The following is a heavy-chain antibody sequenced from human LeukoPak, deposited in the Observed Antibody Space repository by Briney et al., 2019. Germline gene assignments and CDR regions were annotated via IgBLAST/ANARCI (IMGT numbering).Heavy chain of an antibody. V-gene: IGHV4-30-2*01. CDR2: IYHSGST. CDR1: GFSISSGGYY. CDR3: ARDGGVSSSWYRAAFWFDP. D-gene: IGHD6-13*01. J-gene: IGHJ5*02. Sequence: SQTPSLTCTVSGFSISSGGYYWGCLRQPPGKGLEWIGYIYHSGSTYYNPSLNSRVTISVDRSKTQFSLKLSSVTAADTAVYYCARDGGVSSSWYRAAFWFDPWGQGTLVTVSS.